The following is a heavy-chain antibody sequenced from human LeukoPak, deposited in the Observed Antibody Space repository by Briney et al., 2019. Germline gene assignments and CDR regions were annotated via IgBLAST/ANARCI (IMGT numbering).Heavy chain of an antibody. CDR2: INHSGST. J-gene: IGHJ5*02. Sequence: SESLSLTCAVYGGSFSGYYWSWIRQPPGKGLEWIGEINHSGSTNYNPSLKSRVTISVDTSKNQFSLKLSSVTAADTAVYYCARRSPSSDIVVVPAAIRSTNWFDPWGQGTLVTVSS. CDR3: ARRSPSSDIVVVPAAIRSTNWFDP. D-gene: IGHD2-2*02. V-gene: IGHV4-34*01. CDR1: GGSFSGYY.